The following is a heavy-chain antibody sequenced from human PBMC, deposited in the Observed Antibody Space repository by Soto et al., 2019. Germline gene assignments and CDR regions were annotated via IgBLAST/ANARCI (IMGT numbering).Heavy chain of an antibody. CDR1: GGTFSSYA. Sequence: SVKVSCKASGGTFSSYAISWVRQAPGQGLEWMGGIIPIFGTANYAQKFQGRVTITADESTSTAYMELSSLRSEDTAVYYCARDLYSGSYSDAFDIWGQGTMVTVSS. CDR3: ARDLYSGSYSDAFDI. V-gene: IGHV1-69*13. CDR2: IIPIFGTA. D-gene: IGHD1-26*01. J-gene: IGHJ3*02.